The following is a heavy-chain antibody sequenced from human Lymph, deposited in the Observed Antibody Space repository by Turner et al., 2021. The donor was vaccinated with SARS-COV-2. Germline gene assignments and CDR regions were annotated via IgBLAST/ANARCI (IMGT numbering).Heavy chain of an antibody. D-gene: IGHD6-25*01. J-gene: IGHJ5*02. CDR1: GYTFSSDD. V-gene: IGHV1-8*01. Sequence: QVQLVQSGAEVKKPGASVTVSCKASGYTFSSDDINWVRQATEQGLGWIGWMNPNSGYTGNAQKCQGRGTMTRNTSISTAYMELNSLTSDDTAVYYCAKGDGYPPHGLLDPWGQGTLVTVSS. CDR3: AKGDGYPPHGLLDP. CDR2: MNPNSGYT.